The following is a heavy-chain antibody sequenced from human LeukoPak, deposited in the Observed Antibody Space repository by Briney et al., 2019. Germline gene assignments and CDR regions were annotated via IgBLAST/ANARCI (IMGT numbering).Heavy chain of an antibody. CDR1: GVSINSGGY. CDR2: IYYSGTT. CDR3: AKDSGISGRTDY. V-gene: IGHV4-31*03. J-gene: IGHJ4*02. Sequence: PSQTLSLTCTVSGVSINSGGYWSWIRQHPGKGLEWIGYIYYSGTTYFNPSLKGRVTMSIDTSKNKFSLKLSSVTAADTAVYYCAKDSGISGRTDYWGEGTLVTVSS. D-gene: IGHD3-10*01.